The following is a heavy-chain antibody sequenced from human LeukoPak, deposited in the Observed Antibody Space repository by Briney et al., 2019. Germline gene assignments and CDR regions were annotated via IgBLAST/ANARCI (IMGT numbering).Heavy chain of an antibody. CDR2: IYYSGST. J-gene: IGHJ2*01. Sequence: PSETLSLTCTVSGGSISGYYYNWIRQPPGKGLEWIGYIYYSGSTNYNPSLKSRVTISLDTSKNQFSLKLSSLTTADTAVYYWARSVVALYWYFDLWGRGTLVTVSS. V-gene: IGHV4-59*01. D-gene: IGHD2-15*01. CDR3: ARSVVALYWYFDL. CDR1: GGSISGYY.